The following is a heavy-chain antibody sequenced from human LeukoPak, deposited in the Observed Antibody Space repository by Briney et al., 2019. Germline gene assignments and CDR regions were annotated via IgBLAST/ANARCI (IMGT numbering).Heavy chain of an antibody. D-gene: IGHD3-22*01. CDR2: ISSNGGST. J-gene: IGHJ4*02. V-gene: IGHV3-64*01. Sequence: PGGSLRLSCAASGFTFSSYAMHWVRQAPGKGLEYVSAISSNGGSTYYANSVKGRFTISRDNSKNTLYLQMGSLRAEDMAVYYCARSVVLYYYDSSGYYPYYFDYWGQGTLVTVSS. CDR1: GFTFSSYA. CDR3: ARSVVLYYYDSSGYYPYYFDY.